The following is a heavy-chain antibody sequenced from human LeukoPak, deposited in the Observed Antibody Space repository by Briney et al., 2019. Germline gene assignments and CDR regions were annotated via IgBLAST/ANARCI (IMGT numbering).Heavy chain of an antibody. J-gene: IGHJ5*02. CDR1: GYTFTSYD. V-gene: IGHV1-8*01. Sequence: GASVKVSCKGSGYTFTSYDINWVRQATGQGLEWMGWMNPNSGNTGYAQKFQGRVTMTRNTSISTAYMELSSLRREGTAVYYCAADKVPTDPYNWVDPWGQGTQVIGSS. CDR3: AADKVPTDPYNWVDP. D-gene: IGHD5-12*01. CDR2: MNPNSGNT.